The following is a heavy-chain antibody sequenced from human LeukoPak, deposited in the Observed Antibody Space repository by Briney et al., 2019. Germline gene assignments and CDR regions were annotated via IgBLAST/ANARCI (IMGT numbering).Heavy chain of an antibody. Sequence: GGSLRLSCAASGFTFDDYGMSWVRQAPGKGLEWVSGINWNGGSTGYADSVKGRFTISRDNAKNSLYLQMNSLRAEDTALYYCARVKGYSNYEYYFDYWGQGTLVTVSS. J-gene: IGHJ4*02. CDR3: ARVKGYSNYEYYFDY. CDR2: INWNGGST. D-gene: IGHD4-11*01. V-gene: IGHV3-20*04. CDR1: GFTFDDYG.